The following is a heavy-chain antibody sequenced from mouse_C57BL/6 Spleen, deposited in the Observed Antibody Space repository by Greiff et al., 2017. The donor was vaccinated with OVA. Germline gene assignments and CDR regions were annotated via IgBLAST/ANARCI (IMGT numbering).Heavy chain of an antibody. CDR1: GYTFTDYN. V-gene: IGHV1-22*01. Sequence: EVQLQESGPELVKPGASVKMSCKASGYTFTDYNMHWVKQSHGKSLEWIGYINPNNGGTSYNQKFKGKATLTVNKSSSTAYMELRSLTSEDSAVYYCARLYGSSPFAYWGQGTLVTVSA. J-gene: IGHJ3*01. CDR3: ARLYGSSPFAY. CDR2: INPNNGGT. D-gene: IGHD1-1*01.